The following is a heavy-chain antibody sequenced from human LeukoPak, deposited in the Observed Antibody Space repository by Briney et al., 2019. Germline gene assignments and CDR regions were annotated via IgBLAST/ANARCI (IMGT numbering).Heavy chain of an antibody. CDR1: GFTFSSYW. CDR3: ARPTSIKARGAFDI. Sequence: GGSLRLSCAASGFTFSSYWMSWVRQAPGKGLEWVANIKQDGSEKYYVDSVKGRFTISRDNAKNSLYLQMNSLRAEDTAVYYCARPTSIKARGAFDIWGQGTMVTVSS. CDR2: IKQDGSEK. D-gene: IGHD2-2*01. V-gene: IGHV3-7*01. J-gene: IGHJ3*02.